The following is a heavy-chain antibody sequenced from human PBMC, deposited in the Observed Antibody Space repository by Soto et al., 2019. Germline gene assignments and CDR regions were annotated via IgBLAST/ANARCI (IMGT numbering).Heavy chain of an antibody. CDR1: GGTFNTYP. D-gene: IGHD3-3*01. J-gene: IGHJ6*02. CDR3: ARHHRRGRHYEFRRAPTASLYHYGLRV. CDR2: LLPVFRIV. V-gene: IGHV1-69*01. Sequence: QVQLEQSGAEVKKPGSSVKVSCQTSGGTFNTYPISWMRQAPGQGLEWLVGLLPVFRIVNYGQQFHDRLNLTTDDSTTIVYMELSSLTSDATAVYFCARHHRRGRHYEFRRAPTASLYHYGLRVWGQGTTVIV.